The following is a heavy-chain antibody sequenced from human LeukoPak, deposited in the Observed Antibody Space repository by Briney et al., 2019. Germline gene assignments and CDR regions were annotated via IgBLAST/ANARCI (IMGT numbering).Heavy chain of an antibody. CDR1: GYSFTSYW. CDR2: IYPGDSDT. CDR3: ARAGYSSGWYYYAFDI. Sequence: GESLKISCKGSGYSFTSYWIGWVRQMPGKGLEWMGIIYPGDSDTRYSPSFQGQVIISADKSISTAYLQWSSLKASDTAMYYCARAGYSSGWYYYAFDIWGQGTMVTVSS. D-gene: IGHD6-19*01. V-gene: IGHV5-51*01. J-gene: IGHJ3*02.